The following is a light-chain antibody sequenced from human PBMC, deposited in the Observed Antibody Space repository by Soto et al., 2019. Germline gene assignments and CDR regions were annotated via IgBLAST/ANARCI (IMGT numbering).Light chain of an antibody. V-gene: IGKV3D-15*01. Sequence: EIVIXXXXXXLSXXPGERAXLSCRASQFVSSNLAWHQQKPGQAPRLLIYGASTRATGIPARFSGSGSGTEFTLTISNLQSEDFAVYYCQQRSNWPHTFGQGTRLEI. CDR2: GAS. J-gene: IGKJ5*01. CDR1: QFVSSN. CDR3: QQRSNWPHT.